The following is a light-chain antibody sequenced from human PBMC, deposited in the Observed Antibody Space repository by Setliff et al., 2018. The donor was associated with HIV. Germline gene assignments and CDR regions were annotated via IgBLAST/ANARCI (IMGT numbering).Light chain of an antibody. CDR1: SSDVGGYSH. Sequence: QSALAQPASVSGSPGQSITISCTGTSSDVGGYSHVSWYQQHPGKAPKLIIYEVRNRPSGVSNRFSGSESGNTASLTISGLQAEDEADYYCISYATTNTLPFGTGTKVTVL. J-gene: IGLJ1*01. V-gene: IGLV2-14*01. CDR3: ISYATTNTLP. CDR2: EVR.